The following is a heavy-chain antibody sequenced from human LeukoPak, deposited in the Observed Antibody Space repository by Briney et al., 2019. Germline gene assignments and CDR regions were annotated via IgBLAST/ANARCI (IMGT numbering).Heavy chain of an antibody. CDR3: ASGTGDYFDY. CDR1: GGSISSGDYY. CDR2: IYYSGST. V-gene: IGHV4-30-4*01. Sequence: SETLSLTCTVYGGSISSGDYYWSWIRQPPGKGLEWIGYIYYSGSTYYNPSLKSRVTISVDTSKNQFSLKLSSVTAADTAVYYCASGTGDYFDYWGQGTLVTVSS. D-gene: IGHD7-27*01. J-gene: IGHJ4*02.